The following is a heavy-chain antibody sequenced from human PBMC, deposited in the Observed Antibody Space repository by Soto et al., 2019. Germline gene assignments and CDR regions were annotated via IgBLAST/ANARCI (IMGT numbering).Heavy chain of an antibody. D-gene: IGHD3-22*01. V-gene: IGHV4-34*01. Sequence: SETLFLTFAVYGGSFSGYYWSWIRQPPGKGLEWIGEINHSGSTNYNPSLKSRVTISVDTSKNQFSLKLSSVTAADTAVYYCARGRLGVHYYDSSGYSSRWFDPWGQGTLVTVSS. J-gene: IGHJ5*02. CDR1: GGSFSGYY. CDR3: ARGRLGVHYYDSSGYSSRWFDP. CDR2: INHSGST.